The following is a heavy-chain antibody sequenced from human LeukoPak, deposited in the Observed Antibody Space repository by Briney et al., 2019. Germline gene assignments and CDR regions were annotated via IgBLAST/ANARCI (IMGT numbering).Heavy chain of an antibody. CDR1: GGSISSYY. J-gene: IGHJ4*02. D-gene: IGHD5-12*01. Sequence: PSETLSLTCTVSGGSISSYYWSWIRQPPGKGLEWVSSISSSSSYIYYADSVKGRFTISRDNAKNSLYLQMNSLRAEDTAVYYCARDRGYSGYDAPVFWGQGTLVTVSS. V-gene: IGHV3-21*01. CDR2: ISSSSSYI. CDR3: ARDRGYSGYDAPVF.